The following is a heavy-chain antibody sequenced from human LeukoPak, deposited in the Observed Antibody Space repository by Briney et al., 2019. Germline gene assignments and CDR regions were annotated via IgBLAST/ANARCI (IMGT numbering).Heavy chain of an antibody. J-gene: IGHJ4*02. D-gene: IGHD5-12*01. V-gene: IGHV3-72*01. CDR1: GFTFSDHY. CDR3: ARVNGYDWRSFDY. CDR2: SRNKGNSHTT. Sequence: GGSLRLSCASSGFTFSDHYMDWVRQAPGKGLEWVGRSRNKGNSHTTEYAASVKGRFTISRDASKNSLFLQMNSLKTEDTAVYYCARVNGYDWRSFDYRGQGTLVTVSS.